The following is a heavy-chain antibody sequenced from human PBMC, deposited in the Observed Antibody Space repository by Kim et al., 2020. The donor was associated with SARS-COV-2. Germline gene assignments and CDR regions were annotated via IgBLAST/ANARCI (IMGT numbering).Heavy chain of an antibody. V-gene: IGHV4-4*06. Sequence: THYHPPLKSRVIMSIDPSKNQFSLKLTSVTAADTAVYFCARADYYSGMDVWGQGTTVTISS. CDR2: T. CDR3: ARADYYSGMDV. J-gene: IGHJ6*02.